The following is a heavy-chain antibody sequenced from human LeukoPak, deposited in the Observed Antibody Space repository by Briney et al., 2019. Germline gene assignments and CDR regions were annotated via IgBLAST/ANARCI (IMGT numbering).Heavy chain of an antibody. CDR3: ARVEYSYGRPDALDM. CDR2: ISPSNGLT. J-gene: IGHJ3*02. Sequence: GASVTVSCKASGYTFPTYGISWVGQAPGQGLEWMGWISPSNGLTNYAQKFQGRVSMSTDKSTGTAYMELTSLTSDDTALYYCARVEYSYGRPDALDMWGQGTMVTVSS. CDR1: GYTFPTYG. D-gene: IGHD5-18*01. V-gene: IGHV1-18*01.